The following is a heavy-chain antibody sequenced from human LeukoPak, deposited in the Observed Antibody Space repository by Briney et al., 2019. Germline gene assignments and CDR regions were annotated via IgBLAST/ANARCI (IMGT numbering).Heavy chain of an antibody. V-gene: IGHV3-21*01. Sequence: KSGGSLRLSCAASGFTFSSYSMNWVRQAPGKGLEWVSSISSSSSYIYYADSVKGRFTISRDNAKNSLYLQMNSLRAEDTAVYYCARDKGMITFGGVIAEGPDYWGQGTLVTVSS. CDR1: GFTFSSYS. CDR2: ISSSSSYI. J-gene: IGHJ4*02. D-gene: IGHD3-16*02. CDR3: ARDKGMITFGGVIAEGPDY.